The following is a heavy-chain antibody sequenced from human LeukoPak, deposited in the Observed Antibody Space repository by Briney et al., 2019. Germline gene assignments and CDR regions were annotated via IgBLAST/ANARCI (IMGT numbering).Heavy chain of an antibody. CDR1: RFTFSNYS. J-gene: IGHJ6*03. Sequence: GGSLRLSCAASRFTFSNYSMNWVRQAPGKGLEWVSFISSSSSYIYYADSVKGRFIISRDNAKNSLYLQMNSLRAEDTAVYYCARDPPILTGPYYYYMDVWGKGTTVTISS. D-gene: IGHD3-9*01. CDR2: ISSSSSYI. V-gene: IGHV3-21*06. CDR3: ARDPPILTGPYYYYMDV.